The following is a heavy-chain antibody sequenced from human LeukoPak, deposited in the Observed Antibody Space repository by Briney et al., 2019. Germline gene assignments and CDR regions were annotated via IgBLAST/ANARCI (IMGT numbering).Heavy chain of an antibody. Sequence: QPGGSLRLSCAASGFYFRDHWMDWVRQAPGKGLEWVGHIKTDGSETYYLDPLKGRISISRDNTNNALYLQMNSLRVEDTAAYYCVKNDGWFHLAQWGQGTLVTVSS. CDR2: IKTDGSET. J-gene: IGHJ4*02. V-gene: IGHV3-7*03. CDR3: VKNDGWFHLAQ. CDR1: GFYFRDHW. D-gene: IGHD6-19*01.